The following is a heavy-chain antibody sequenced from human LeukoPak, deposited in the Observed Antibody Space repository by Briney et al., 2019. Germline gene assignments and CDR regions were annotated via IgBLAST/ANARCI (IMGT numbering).Heavy chain of an antibody. V-gene: IGHV4-30-2*01. CDR3: ASAKMRFYYGMDV. D-gene: IGHD3-16*01. J-gene: IGHJ6*02. CDR1: GGSISSGGYS. Sequence: SQTLSLTCAVSGGSISSGGYSWSWIRQAPGKGLEWIGYIYHSGSTYYNPSLKSRVTISVDRSKNQFSLKLSSVTAADTAVYYCASAKMRFYYGMDVWGQGTTVTVSS. CDR2: IYHSGST.